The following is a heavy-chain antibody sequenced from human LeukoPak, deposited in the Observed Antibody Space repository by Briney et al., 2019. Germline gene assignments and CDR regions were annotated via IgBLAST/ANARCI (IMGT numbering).Heavy chain of an antibody. CDR3: ARDGGGLVVVPAGYGMDV. CDR1: GFTFGAYW. D-gene: IGHD2-2*01. Sequence: GGSLRLSCVASGFTFGAYWMHWVRRVPGKGLVWVSGIKTDGTYTNYADSVKGRFTISRDNAKNTLYLQMNSLRAEDTAVYYCARDGGGLVVVPAGYGMDVWGQGTTVTVSS. J-gene: IGHJ6*02. V-gene: IGHV3-74*01. CDR2: IKTDGTYT.